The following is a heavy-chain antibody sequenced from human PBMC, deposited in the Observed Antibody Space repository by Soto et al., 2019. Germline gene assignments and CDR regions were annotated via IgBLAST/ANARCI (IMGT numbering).Heavy chain of an antibody. CDR3: AREGNDMRVVRHPFEL. CDR2: IYYSGST. D-gene: IGHD3-22*01. Sequence: PSETLSLTCTVSGGSVSSGSYYWSWIRQPPAKGLGWSGYIYYSGSTNYNSSLKSRVTISVDTSKNQFSLKLSSVTAADTAVDDCAREGNDMRVVRHPFELLGLRTMVIVSS. V-gene: IGHV4-61*01. CDR1: GGSVSSGSYY. J-gene: IGHJ3*01.